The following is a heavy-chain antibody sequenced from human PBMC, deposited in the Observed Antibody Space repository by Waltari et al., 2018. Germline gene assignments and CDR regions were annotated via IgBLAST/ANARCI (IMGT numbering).Heavy chain of an antibody. Sequence: QVQLQESGPGLVKPSETLSLTCAVSGYSISSGYYWGWIRQPPGKGLEWIGSIYHSGSTHYNPSLKSRVTISVDTSKNQFALKLSSVTAADTAVYYCASPMASAAAPPSQFDYWGQGTLVTVSS. V-gene: IGHV4-38-2*01. CDR3: ASPMASAAAPPSQFDY. J-gene: IGHJ4*02. CDR2: IYHSGST. CDR1: GYSISSGYY. D-gene: IGHD6-13*01.